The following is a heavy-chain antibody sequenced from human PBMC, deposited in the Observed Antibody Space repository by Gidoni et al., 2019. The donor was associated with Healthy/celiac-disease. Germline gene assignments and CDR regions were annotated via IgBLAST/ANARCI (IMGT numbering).Heavy chain of an antibody. CDR2: ISGSGGST. Sequence: EVQLLESGGGLVQPGGSLRLSCAASGFTFSSYAMGWVRQAPGKGLEWVSAISGSGGSTYYADSVKGRFTISRDNSKNTLYLQMNSLRAEDTAVYYCAKRRIAAADTYPSFFDYWGQGTLVTVSS. CDR1: GFTFSSYA. CDR3: AKRRIAAADTYPSFFDY. V-gene: IGHV3-23*01. J-gene: IGHJ4*02. D-gene: IGHD6-13*01.